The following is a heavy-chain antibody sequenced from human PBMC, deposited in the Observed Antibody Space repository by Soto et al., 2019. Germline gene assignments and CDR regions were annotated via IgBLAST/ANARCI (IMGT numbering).Heavy chain of an antibody. D-gene: IGHD6-13*01. V-gene: IGHV4-39*01. CDR2: IYYSGST. CDR1: CGSISSSSYY. J-gene: IGHJ6*02. Sequence: PSETLSLTCTVSCGSISSSSYYWGWIRQPPGKGLEWIGSIYYSGSTYYNPSLKSRVTISVDTSKNQFSLKLSSVTAADTAVYYCARPIAAPRGYYGMDVWGQGTTVT. CDR3: ARPIAAPRGYYGMDV.